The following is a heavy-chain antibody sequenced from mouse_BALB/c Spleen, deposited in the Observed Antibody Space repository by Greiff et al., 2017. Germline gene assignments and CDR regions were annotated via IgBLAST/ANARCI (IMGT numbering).Heavy chain of an antibody. J-gene: IGHJ4*01. CDR3: ARRRGSSWDYYAMDY. D-gene: IGHD1-1*01. CDR2: INPDSSTI. Sequence: GVDFSRYWMSWVRQAPGKGLEWIGEINPDSSTINYTPSLKDKFIISRDNAKNTLYLQMSKVRSEDTALYYCARRRGSSWDYYAMDYWGQGTSVTVSS. CDR1: GVDFSRYW. V-gene: IGHV4-1*02.